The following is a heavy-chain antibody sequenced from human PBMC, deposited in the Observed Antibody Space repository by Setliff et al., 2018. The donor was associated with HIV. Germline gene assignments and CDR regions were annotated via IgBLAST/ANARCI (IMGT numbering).Heavy chain of an antibody. CDR3: ARDAGHIVVVVAAYYYYMDV. CDR1: GYTFTDYY. D-gene: IGHD2-15*01. V-gene: IGHV1-2*02. J-gene: IGHJ6*03. Sequence: EASVKVSCKASGYTFTDYYMHWVRQAPGQGLEWMGWINPNSGGTNYAQKFQGRVTMTRDTSISTAYMELSRLRSDDTAVYYCARDAGHIVVVVAAYYYYMDVWGKGTTVTVSS. CDR2: INPNSGGT.